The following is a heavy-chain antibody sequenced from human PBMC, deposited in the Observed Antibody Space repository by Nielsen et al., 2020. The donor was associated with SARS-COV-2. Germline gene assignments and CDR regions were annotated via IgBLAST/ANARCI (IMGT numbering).Heavy chain of an antibody. Sequence: SQTLSPTCTVSGRSLTSSSYYWGWIRQPPGKGLEWIGSIYYSGSTYYNPSLKSRVTISVDTSKNQFSLKLSYVTAADTAVYYCARVTYYDSSGLDYWGQGTLVTVSS. CDR1: GRSLTSSSYY. CDR3: ARVTYYDSSGLDY. CDR2: IYYSGST. D-gene: IGHD3-22*01. V-gene: IGHV4-39*07. J-gene: IGHJ4*02.